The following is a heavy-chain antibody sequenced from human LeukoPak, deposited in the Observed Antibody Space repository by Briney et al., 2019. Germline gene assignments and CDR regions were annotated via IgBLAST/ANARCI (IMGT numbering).Heavy chain of an antibody. D-gene: IGHD5-12*01. CDR1: GGFISTYY. CDR2: IYYSGST. Sequence: SETLSLTCTVSGGFISTYYWSWIRQPPGKGLEWIGYIYYSGSTTYNPSLKSRVTISVDTSKNQFSLKLNSVTAADTAVYYCARQSVSTYGYVYWGQGTLVTVSS. V-gene: IGHV4-59*08. J-gene: IGHJ4*02. CDR3: ARQSVSTYGYVY.